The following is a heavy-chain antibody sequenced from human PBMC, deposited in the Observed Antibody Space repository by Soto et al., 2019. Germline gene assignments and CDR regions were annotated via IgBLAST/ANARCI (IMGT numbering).Heavy chain of an antibody. Sequence: QVQLQQWGAGLVKPSETLSLSCAVYGQSFSGHSWAWIRQPPGKGLEWFGEISESGSTYYNPSLKSRVTISTDTSKNQFSLKLNSVTAADTAAYFCARGSGIVALPGELEDVNYDFWGQGTLVNVSS. CDR1: GQSFSGHS. CDR3: ARGSGIVALPGELEDVNYDF. V-gene: IGHV4-34*01. D-gene: IGHD1-1*01. CDR2: ISESGST. J-gene: IGHJ4*02.